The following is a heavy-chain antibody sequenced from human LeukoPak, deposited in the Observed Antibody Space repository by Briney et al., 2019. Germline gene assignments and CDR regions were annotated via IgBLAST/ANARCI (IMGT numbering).Heavy chain of an antibody. CDR3: AKDISSAWPRSIDY. Sequence: PGGSLRLSCAASGFSVDDYAMHWGRLAPGEGLELVSSIGWNSHYILYADSVKGRSHISRDNAKNSLYLQMSRLRAEDTALYYCAKDISSAWPRSIDYWGQGTLVTVSS. V-gene: IGHV3-9*01. J-gene: IGHJ4*02. CDR2: IGWNSHYI. D-gene: IGHD3-22*01. CDR1: GFSVDDYA.